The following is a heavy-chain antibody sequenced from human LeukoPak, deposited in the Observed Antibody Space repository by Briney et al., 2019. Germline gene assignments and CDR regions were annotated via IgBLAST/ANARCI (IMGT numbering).Heavy chain of an antibody. CDR1: GLTVSSNC. CDR3: ARGRDDYGDYVESPYFDY. Sequence: GGSLRLSCAASGLTVSSNCMSWVRQAPGKGLEYVSAISSNGGSTYYANSVKGRFTISRDNSKNTLYLQMGSLRAEDMAVYYCARGRDDYGDYVESPYFDYWGQGTLVTVSS. J-gene: IGHJ4*02. D-gene: IGHD4-17*01. V-gene: IGHV3-64*01. CDR2: ISSNGGST.